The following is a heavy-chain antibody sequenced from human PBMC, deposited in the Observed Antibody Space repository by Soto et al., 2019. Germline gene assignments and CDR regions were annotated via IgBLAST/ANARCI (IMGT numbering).Heavy chain of an antibody. J-gene: IGHJ4*02. Sequence: GASVKVSCKASGYTFTSYAMHWVRQAPGQRLEWMGWINAGNGNTKYSQKFQGRVTITRDTSASTAYMELSSLRSEDTAVYYCARDSGPQYCSGGSCYPTLIFDYWGQGTLVTVSS. D-gene: IGHD2-15*01. V-gene: IGHV1-3*01. CDR3: ARDSGPQYCSGGSCYPTLIFDY. CDR1: GYTFTSYA. CDR2: INAGNGNT.